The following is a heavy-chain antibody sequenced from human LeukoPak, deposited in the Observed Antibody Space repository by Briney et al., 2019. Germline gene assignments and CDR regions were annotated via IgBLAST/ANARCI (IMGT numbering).Heavy chain of an antibody. CDR1: GCSSSSYY. Sequence: SETLSLTCTVSGCSSSSYYWNWIRQPPGKELDWTGYIYNSGSTNYNPSLKSRVTISVDTSKNQFSLKLSSVTAADTAVYYCARDHSGGYYIYDYWGQGTLVTVSS. V-gene: IGHV4-59*01. CDR2: IYNSGST. D-gene: IGHD3-22*01. CDR3: ARDHSGGYYIYDY. J-gene: IGHJ4*02.